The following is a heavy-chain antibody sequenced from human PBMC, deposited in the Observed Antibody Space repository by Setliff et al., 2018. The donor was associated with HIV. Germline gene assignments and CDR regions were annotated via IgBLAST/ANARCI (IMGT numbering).Heavy chain of an antibody. CDR2: SYYSGSI. J-gene: IGHJ6*03. V-gene: IGHV4-39*01. CDR3: ASGPWNYFGYYMDV. CDR1: GGSISSSTNY. Sequence: SETLSLTCTVSGGSISSSTNYWGWIRQPPGKGLEWIGSSYYSGSIYYNPSLKSRVTISEDTSKKQFSLKLSSVTAADTAVYYCASGPWNYFGYYMDVWGKGATVTVSS. D-gene: IGHD1-1*01.